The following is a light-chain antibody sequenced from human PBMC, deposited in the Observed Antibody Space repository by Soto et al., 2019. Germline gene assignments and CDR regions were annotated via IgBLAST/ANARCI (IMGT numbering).Light chain of an antibody. V-gene: IGKV3-20*01. CDR1: QSISSSY. Sequence: EIVLTQSPGNLSLSPGERATLSSRASQSISSSYLAWYKQKPVQAPRLLVYGASSRATGIPDRFSGSGSGTDFSLTISRLEPEDFGVYYCQQYGSSRFTFGPGTKVDIK. CDR3: QQYGSSRFT. J-gene: IGKJ3*01. CDR2: GAS.